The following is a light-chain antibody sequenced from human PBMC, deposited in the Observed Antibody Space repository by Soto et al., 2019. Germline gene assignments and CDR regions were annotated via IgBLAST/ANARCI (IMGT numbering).Light chain of an antibody. V-gene: IGLV1-40*01. Sequence: QSVLTQPPSVSGAPGQRVTISCTGSSSNIGAGYDLHWYQQLPGTAPKLLIYSNSNRPSGVPDRFSGSKSGTSASLAITGLQAEDEADYYCPSYDSSLSGLVFGTGTKLTVL. CDR2: SNS. CDR3: PSYDSSLSGLV. CDR1: SSNIGAGYD. J-gene: IGLJ1*01.